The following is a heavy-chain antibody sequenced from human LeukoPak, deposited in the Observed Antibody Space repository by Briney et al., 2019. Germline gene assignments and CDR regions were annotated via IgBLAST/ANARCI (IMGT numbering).Heavy chain of an antibody. Sequence: GVSLRLSCAASGFTFSGSAMHWVRQASGKGLEWVGRIRSKANSYATAYAASVKGRFTISGDDSKNTAYLQMNSLKTEDTAVYYCITTGIAAAGVDYWGQGTLVTVSS. CDR3: ITTGIAAAGVDY. D-gene: IGHD6-13*01. V-gene: IGHV3-73*01. CDR2: IRSKANSYAT. CDR1: GFTFSGSA. J-gene: IGHJ4*02.